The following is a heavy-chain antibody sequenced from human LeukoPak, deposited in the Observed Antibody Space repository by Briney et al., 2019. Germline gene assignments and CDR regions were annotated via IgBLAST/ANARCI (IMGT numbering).Heavy chain of an antibody. V-gene: IGHV4-39*01. Sequence: SETLSLTCTVSGGSISTSNYYWGWIRQPPGKGLEWIGNIFYSGSTYYSPSLKSRVTISVDTSKNQFSLKLSSVTAADTAVYYCARHGFSMVRGALFDPWGQGTLVTVSS. CDR3: ARHGFSMVRGALFDP. CDR1: GGSISTSNYY. J-gene: IGHJ5*02. D-gene: IGHD3-10*01. CDR2: IFYSGST.